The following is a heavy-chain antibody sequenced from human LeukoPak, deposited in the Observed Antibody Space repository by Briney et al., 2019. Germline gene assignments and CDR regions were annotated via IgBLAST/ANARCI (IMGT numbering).Heavy chain of an antibody. CDR2: INPNSGGT. CDR1: GYTFTGYY. CDR3: ARDMGYCSSTSCYSPPRFDP. D-gene: IGHD2-2*02. Sequence: ASVKVSCKASGYTFTGYYMHWVRQAPGQGLEWMGWINPNSGGTNYAQKFQGRVTMTRDTSISTAYMELSRLRSDDTAVYYCARDMGYCSSTSCYSPPRFDPWGQGTLVTVSS. V-gene: IGHV1-2*02. J-gene: IGHJ5*02.